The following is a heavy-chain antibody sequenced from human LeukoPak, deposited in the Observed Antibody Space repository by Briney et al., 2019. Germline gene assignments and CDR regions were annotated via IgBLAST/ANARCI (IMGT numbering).Heavy chain of an antibody. CDR3: ARRLSDYYYYYMDV. CDR2: INPNSGGT. D-gene: IGHD3-3*01. Sequence: ASVKVSCKASGYTFTGYYMHWVRQAPGQGLECMGWINPNSGGTNYAQKFQGRVTMTRDTSISTAYMELSRLRSDDTAVYYCARRLSDYYYYYMDVWGKGTTVTVSS. J-gene: IGHJ6*03. CDR1: GYTFTGYY. V-gene: IGHV1-2*02.